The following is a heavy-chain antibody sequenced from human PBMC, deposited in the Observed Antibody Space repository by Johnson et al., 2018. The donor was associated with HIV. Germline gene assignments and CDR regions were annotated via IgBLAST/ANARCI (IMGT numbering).Heavy chain of an antibody. CDR3: ARGAPSGNYYVDAFDL. CDR2: INWNGGST. CDR1: GFSFDDYG. J-gene: IGHJ3*01. Sequence: VQLVESGGSVVRPGGSLRLSCEASGFSFDDYGMAWVRQFPGKGLEWVSGINWNGGSTGYADSVKVRFTISRDNAKNSLYLQMSSLRAEDTAVYYCARGAPSGNYYVDAFDLWGQGTMVIVSS. D-gene: IGHD1-26*01. V-gene: IGHV3-20*04.